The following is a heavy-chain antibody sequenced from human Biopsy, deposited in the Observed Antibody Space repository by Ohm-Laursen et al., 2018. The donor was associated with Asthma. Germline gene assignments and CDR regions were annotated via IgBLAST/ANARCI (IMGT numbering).Heavy chain of an antibody. V-gene: IGHV4-39*02. J-gene: IGHJ2*01. D-gene: IGHD6-6*01. CDR2: IYYSGRT. CDR3: ARAVSSSSYWYFDL. Sequence: TLSLTCIASGDAMSTSGSCWGWIRQSPGKGLEWIGSIYYSGRTYYNPSLESRVTISADPSKNLFSLKVTSVTAADTAVYYCARAVSSSSYWYFDLWGRGDLVTVSS. CDR1: GDAMSTSGSC.